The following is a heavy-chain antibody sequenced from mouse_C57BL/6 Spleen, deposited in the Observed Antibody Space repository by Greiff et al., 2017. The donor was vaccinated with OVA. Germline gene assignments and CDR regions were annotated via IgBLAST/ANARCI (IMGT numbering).Heavy chain of an antibody. V-gene: IGHV5-17*01. Sequence: EVKVEESGGGLVKPRGSLKLSCAASGFTFSDYGMHWVRQAPEKGLEWVAYISSGSSTIYYADTVKGRFTISRDNAKNTLFLQMTSLRSEDTAMYYCARGPLGRGYAMDYWGQGTSVTVSS. CDR1: GFTFSDYG. CDR3: ARGPLGRGYAMDY. J-gene: IGHJ4*01. CDR2: ISSGSSTI. D-gene: IGHD4-1*01.